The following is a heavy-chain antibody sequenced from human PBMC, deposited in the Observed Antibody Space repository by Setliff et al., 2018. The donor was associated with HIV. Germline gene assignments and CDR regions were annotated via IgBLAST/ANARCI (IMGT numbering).Heavy chain of an antibody. CDR3: ARDKEPWEGYYKYYSMDV. V-gene: IGHV4-34*01. D-gene: IGHD1-26*01. Sequence: SETLSLTCAVYGGSFSGYYWSWIRQPPGKGLEWIGEINHSGSTNYNPSLKSRVTISLDTSKNQFSLKLSSVTAADTAVYYCARDKEPWEGYYKYYSMDVWGKGTKVTVSS. J-gene: IGHJ6*03. CDR2: INHSGST. CDR1: GGSFSGYY.